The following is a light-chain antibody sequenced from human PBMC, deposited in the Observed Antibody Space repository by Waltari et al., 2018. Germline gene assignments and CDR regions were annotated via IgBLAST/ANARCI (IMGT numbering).Light chain of an antibody. CDR1: QTSSRY. V-gene: IGKV1-39*01. CDR3: QQSYSPLTWT. CDR2: GAS. Sequence: DIQMTQSPSSLSASVGDRVTITCRASQTSSRYLHWYQQKPGKAPKLLIYGASTMQSGVPSRFSGSGSGTEFTLTISSLQPDDFAIYYCQQSYSPLTWTFGQGTTVEIK. J-gene: IGKJ1*01.